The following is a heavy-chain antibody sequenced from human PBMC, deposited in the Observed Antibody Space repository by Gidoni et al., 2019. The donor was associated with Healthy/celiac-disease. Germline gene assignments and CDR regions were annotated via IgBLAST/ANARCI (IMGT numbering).Heavy chain of an antibody. Sequence: QEQLQASGPGLVKPSQTLSLTRTVAGCALSSGAYYWSWLRQPPGKGLEWIGYIHYSGSTYHNPSLKSRVTISVDTSKNQFSLKLSSVTAADTAAYYCARVEGGDDYGDYSFWYFDYWGQGTLVTVSS. CDR1: GCALSSGAYY. CDR2: IHYSGST. CDR3: ARVEGGDDYGDYSFWYFDY. D-gene: IGHD4-17*01. J-gene: IGHJ4*02. V-gene: IGHV4-30-4*01.